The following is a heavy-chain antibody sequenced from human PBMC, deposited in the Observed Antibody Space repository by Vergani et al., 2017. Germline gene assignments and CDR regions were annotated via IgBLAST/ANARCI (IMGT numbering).Heavy chain of an antibody. CDR3: ALAESSTSCIDSVCITPETGSWFDP. CDR2: ITPFNGNT. CDR1: GYTFTYRY. D-gene: IGHD2-2*01. Sequence: QMQLVQSGAEVKKTGSSVKVCCKASGYTFTYRYLHWVRQAPGQALEWMGWITPFNGNTNYAQKFQDRVTITRDRSMSTAYMGLCSLRSEDTAMYYCALAESSTSCIDSVCITPETGSWFDPWGQGTLVTVSS. J-gene: IGHJ5*02. V-gene: IGHV1-45*02.